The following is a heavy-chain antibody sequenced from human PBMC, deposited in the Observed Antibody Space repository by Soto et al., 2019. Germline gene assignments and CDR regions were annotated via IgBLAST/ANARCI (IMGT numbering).Heavy chain of an antibody. V-gene: IGHV3-23*01. CDR2: ISGSGGST. D-gene: IGHD1-7*01. Sequence: GGSLRLSCAASEFTFSNYAMSWVRQAPGKGLEWVSAISGSGGSTYYADSVKGRFTVSRDNSKNTLYLLMNSLRAEDTAVYYCAKDIGTTGTTFYYYYMDVWGKGTTVTVSS. CDR1: EFTFSNYA. CDR3: AKDIGTTGTTFYYYYMDV. J-gene: IGHJ6*03.